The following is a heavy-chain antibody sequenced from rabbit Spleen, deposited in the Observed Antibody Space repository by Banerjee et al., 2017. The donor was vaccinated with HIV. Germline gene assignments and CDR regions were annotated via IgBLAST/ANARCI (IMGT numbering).Heavy chain of an antibody. Sequence: QSLEESGGDLVKPEASLTLTCTASGFSFSNNYYMCWVRQAPGKGLEWIACIYTSNSDTYYASWAKGRFSISKTSSTTVTLQVTSLTAADTATYFCARDSGTSFSSYGMDLWGQGTLVTVS. V-gene: IGHV1S40*01. CDR1: GFSFSNNYY. J-gene: IGHJ3*01. CDR2: IYTSNSDT. CDR3: ARDSGTSFSSYGMDL. D-gene: IGHD8-1*01.